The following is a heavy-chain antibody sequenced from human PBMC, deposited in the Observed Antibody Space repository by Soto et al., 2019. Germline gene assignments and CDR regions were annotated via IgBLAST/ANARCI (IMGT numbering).Heavy chain of an antibody. CDR3: ARELRGYSGQPSTDY. Sequence: SGTLSLTCTVSGGSISSTNYYWGWIRQPPGKGLEWIGTIYYSGGTYYNPSLRSRVTISVDTSKNQFSLKLSSVTASDTAVYYCARELRGYSGQPSTDYWGQGTLVTVS. J-gene: IGHJ4*02. D-gene: IGHD5-12*01. CDR2: IYYSGGT. CDR1: GGSISSTNYY. V-gene: IGHV4-39*02.